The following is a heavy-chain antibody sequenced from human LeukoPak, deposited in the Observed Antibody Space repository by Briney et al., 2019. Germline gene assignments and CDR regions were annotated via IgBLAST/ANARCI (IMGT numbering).Heavy chain of an antibody. D-gene: IGHD3-9*01. CDR1: GGTFSSYA. J-gene: IGHJ6*02. V-gene: IGHV1-69*04. Sequence: ASVKVSCKASGGTFSSYAISWVRQAPGQGLEWMGSIIPILGIANYAQKFQGRVTITADKSTSTAYMELSSLRSEDTAVYYCARDRTPYYNILTGHEDYYYGMDVWGQGTTVTVSS. CDR2: IIPILGIA. CDR3: ARDRTPYYNILTGHEDYYYGMDV.